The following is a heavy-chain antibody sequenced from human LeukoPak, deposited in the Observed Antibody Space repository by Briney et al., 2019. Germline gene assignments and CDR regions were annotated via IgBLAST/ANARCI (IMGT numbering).Heavy chain of an antibody. V-gene: IGHV3-7*01. CDR1: GFTFSSYW. CDR2: IKQDGSEK. D-gene: IGHD6-6*01. Sequence: AGGSLRLSCAASGFTFSSYWMSWVRQAPGKGLEWVANIKQDGSEKYYVDSVKGRFTISRDNAKNSLYLQMNSLRAEDTAVYYCAREYSSSSLPGDYWGQGTLVTVSS. CDR3: AREYSSSSLPGDY. J-gene: IGHJ4*02.